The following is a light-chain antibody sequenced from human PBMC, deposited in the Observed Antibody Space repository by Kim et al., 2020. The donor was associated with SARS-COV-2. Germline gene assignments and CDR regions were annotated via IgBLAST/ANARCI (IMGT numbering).Light chain of an antibody. CDR3: SSYAGSNNLV. J-gene: IGLJ2*01. V-gene: IGLV2-8*01. CDR1: SSDVGGYNY. Sequence: QSVPIPCTRTSSDVGGYNYVSWYQQHPGKAPKLMIYEVSKRPSGVPDRFSGSKSGNTASLTVSGLQAEDEADYYCSSYAGSNNLVFGGGTQLTV. CDR2: EVS.